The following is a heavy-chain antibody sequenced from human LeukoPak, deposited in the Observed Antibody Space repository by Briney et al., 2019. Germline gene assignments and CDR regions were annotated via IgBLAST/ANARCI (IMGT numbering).Heavy chain of an antibody. D-gene: IGHD1-26*01. J-gene: IGHJ4*02. CDR2: FSSDGSTK. CDR1: GFTFSTYG. CDR3: AKSGGSHHSTLDS. V-gene: IGHV3-30*18. Sequence: GGSLRLSCAASGFTFSTYGMHWVRQAPGKGLEWVALFSSDGSTKYYADSVKGRFTISRDSSKNTLYLQMNSLRPEDTAVYYCAKSGGSHHSTLDSWGQGTLVTVSS.